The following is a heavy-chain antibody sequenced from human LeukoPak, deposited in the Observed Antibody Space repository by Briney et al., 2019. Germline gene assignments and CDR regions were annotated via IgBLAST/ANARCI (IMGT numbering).Heavy chain of an antibody. V-gene: IGHV3-33*01. Sequence: PGGSLRLSCAASGFTFSSYGMHWVRQASGKGLEWVAVIWYDGSNKYYADSVKGRFTISRDNSKNTLYLQMNSLRAEDTAVYYCARSRWIAVAGDYWGQGTLVTVSS. CDR3: ARSRWIAVAGDY. J-gene: IGHJ4*02. CDR1: GFTFSSYG. D-gene: IGHD6-19*01. CDR2: IWYDGSNK.